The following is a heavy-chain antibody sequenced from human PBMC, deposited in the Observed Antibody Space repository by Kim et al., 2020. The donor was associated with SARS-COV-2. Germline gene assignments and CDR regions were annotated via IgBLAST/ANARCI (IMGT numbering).Heavy chain of an antibody. Sequence: GGSLRLSCAASGFTFKNYAMTWVRQAPGKGLEWVSSIFSGGGTYYTDSVKGRFTISKDNSENTLYLQINNLKAENTARYFCGRDPNGDYVGALDFWGQGT. J-gene: IGHJ3*01. V-gene: IGHV3-23*01. CDR1: GFTFKNYA. CDR2: IFSGGGT. D-gene: IGHD4-17*01. CDR3: GRDPNGDYVGALDF.